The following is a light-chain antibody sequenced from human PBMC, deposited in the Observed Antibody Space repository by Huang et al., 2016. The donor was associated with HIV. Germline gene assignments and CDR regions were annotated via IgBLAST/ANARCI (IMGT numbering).Light chain of an antibody. Sequence: DIQMTQSPSSLSASVADSVTITCRASQGISNSLAWYQQKTGKPPRLLVSGASKLEGGVPSRFSGSGSGTDYTLTISSLQPEDFATYYCQQYFSALWTFGQGTKV. V-gene: IGKV1-NL1*01. CDR3: QQYFSALWT. CDR2: GAS. CDR1: QGISNS. J-gene: IGKJ1*01.